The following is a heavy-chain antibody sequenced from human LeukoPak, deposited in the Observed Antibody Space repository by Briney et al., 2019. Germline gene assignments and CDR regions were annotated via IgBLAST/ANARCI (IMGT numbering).Heavy chain of an antibody. CDR2: ISAYNGNT. V-gene: IGHV1-18*01. Sequence: ASVKVSCKASGYTFTSYGISWVRQAPGQGLEWMGWISAYNGNTNYAQKLQGRVTITADESTSTAYMELTSLRFEDTAVYYCARCEIRCKFAYWGQGTLVSVSS. CDR3: ARCEIRCKFAY. D-gene: IGHD2/OR15-2a*01. CDR1: GYTFTSYG. J-gene: IGHJ4*02.